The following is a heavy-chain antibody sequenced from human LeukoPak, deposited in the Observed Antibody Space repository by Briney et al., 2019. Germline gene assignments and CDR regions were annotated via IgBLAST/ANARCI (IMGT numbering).Heavy chain of an antibody. Sequence: ASVKVSCKVSGYTLTELSMHWVRQAPGKGLEWMGGFDPEDGETIYAQKFQGRVTMTEDTSTDTAYMELSSLRSEDTAVYYCATTGSGSSPFYYYYGMDVWGQGTTVTVSS. D-gene: IGHD3-3*01. CDR1: GYTLTELS. CDR2: FDPEDGET. CDR3: ATTGSGSSPFYYYYGMDV. V-gene: IGHV1-24*01. J-gene: IGHJ6*02.